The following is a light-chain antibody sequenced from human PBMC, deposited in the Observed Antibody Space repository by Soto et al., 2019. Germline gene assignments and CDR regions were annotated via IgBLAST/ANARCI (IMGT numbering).Light chain of an antibody. CDR1: SSDVGGYKY. V-gene: IGLV2-14*01. J-gene: IGLJ3*02. CDR2: EVT. Sequence: QSALTQPASVSGSPGQSITISCTGTSSDVGGYKYVCWYQQHPGNAPKLMIYEVTNRPSGVSNRCSGSKSGNTASLTISALQAEGEADYYCSSYTSNPTLVVFGGGTKLTVL. CDR3: SSYTSNPTLVV.